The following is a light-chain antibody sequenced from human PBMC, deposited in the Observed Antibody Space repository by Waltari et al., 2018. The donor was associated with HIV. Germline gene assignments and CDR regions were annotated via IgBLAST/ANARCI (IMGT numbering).Light chain of an antibody. Sequence: QSVLTPPPSASGPPGQRVTISCSGASSHIGSNTVNWYQQLPGTAPQLLIYSNNQRPSGVPDRFSGSKSGISASLAISGLQSEDEADYYCATWDDNPNGWVFGGGTKLTVL. CDR2: SNN. CDR3: ATWDDNPNGWV. CDR1: SSHIGSNT. J-gene: IGLJ3*02. V-gene: IGLV1-44*01.